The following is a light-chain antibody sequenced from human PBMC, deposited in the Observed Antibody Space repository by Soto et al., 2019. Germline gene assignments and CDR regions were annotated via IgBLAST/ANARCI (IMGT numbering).Light chain of an antibody. Sequence: EIVLTQSPATLSLSPGERATLSCRASQSVSSYLAWYQQKPGQAPRLLIYDASNRATGIPARLSGSGSGTDFTLTISSLEPEDFAVYYCQQRSNWPSITFGQGTRLAIK. CDR1: QSVSSY. CDR3: QQRSNWPSIT. J-gene: IGKJ5*01. V-gene: IGKV3-11*01. CDR2: DAS.